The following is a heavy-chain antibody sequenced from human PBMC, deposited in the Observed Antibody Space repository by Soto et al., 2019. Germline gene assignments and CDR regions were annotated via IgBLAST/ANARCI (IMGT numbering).Heavy chain of an antibody. CDR3: ARDGGPNYGWSRYDP. J-gene: IGHJ5*02. Sequence: ASVKVSCKASGYTFTGYYMHWVRQAPGQGLEWMGWINPNSGGTNYGQKFQGWVTMTRDTSISTAYMELSRLRSDDTAVYYCARDGGPNYGWSRYDPWGQGTLVTVSS. D-gene: IGHD4-17*01. CDR2: INPNSGGT. V-gene: IGHV1-2*04. CDR1: GYTFTGYY.